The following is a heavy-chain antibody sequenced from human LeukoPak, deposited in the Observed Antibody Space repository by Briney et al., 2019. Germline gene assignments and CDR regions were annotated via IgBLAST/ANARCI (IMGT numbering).Heavy chain of an antibody. Sequence: GGSLRLSCVGSGFTFSNYAMTWVRQAPGKGLGWVSAITASGARTYYVDSLKGRFTISRDNSKDTLSLQINGLRDEDTAIYYCARGRSTTTTLPDYWGQGTLVTVSS. CDR1: GFTFSNYA. D-gene: IGHD2/OR15-2a*01. V-gene: IGHV3-23*01. J-gene: IGHJ4*02. CDR2: ITASGART. CDR3: ARGRSTTTTLPDY.